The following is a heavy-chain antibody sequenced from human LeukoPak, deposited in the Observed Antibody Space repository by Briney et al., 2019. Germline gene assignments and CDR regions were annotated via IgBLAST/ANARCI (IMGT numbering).Heavy chain of an antibody. CDR1: GGSISSYY. CDR2: IYYSGST. Sequence: ASETLSLTCTVSGGSISSYYWSWIRQPPGKGLERIGYIYYSGSTNYNPSLKSRVTISVDTSKNQFSLKLSSVTAADTAVYYCARLYSSTWEGYFQHWGQGTLVTVSS. D-gene: IGHD6-13*01. CDR3: ARLYSSTWEGYFQH. V-gene: IGHV4-59*01. J-gene: IGHJ1*01.